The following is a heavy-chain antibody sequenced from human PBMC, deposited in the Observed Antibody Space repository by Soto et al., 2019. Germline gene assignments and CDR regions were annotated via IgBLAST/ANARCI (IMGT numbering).Heavy chain of an antibody. Sequence: QVQLVESGGGVVQPGRSLRLSCVASGFTFSRNGMHWVRQAPGKGLEWVAVISYDGSKKFYADSVKGRFTVSSDNSKNTLYLQLNSLGGEDTAVYYCAKDRVESGLGEVDYWGQGTQVTASS. V-gene: IGHV3-30*18. J-gene: IGHJ4*02. D-gene: IGHD3-16*01. CDR1: GFTFSRNG. CDR3: AKDRVESGLGEVDY. CDR2: ISYDGSKK.